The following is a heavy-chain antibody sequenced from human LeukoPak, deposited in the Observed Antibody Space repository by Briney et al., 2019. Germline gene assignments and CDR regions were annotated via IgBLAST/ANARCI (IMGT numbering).Heavy chain of an antibody. CDR3: ARDKRVAVAGTYIYYYYMDV. J-gene: IGHJ6*03. CDR2: IIPIFGTA. D-gene: IGHD6-19*01. Sequence: ASVKVSCKASGGTFSSYAISWVRQAPGQGLEWMGGIIPIFGTANYAQKFQGRVTITADESTSTAYMELSSLRSEDTAVYYCARDKRVAVAGTYIYYYYMDVWGNGTTVTISS. V-gene: IGHV1-69*13. CDR1: GGTFSSYA.